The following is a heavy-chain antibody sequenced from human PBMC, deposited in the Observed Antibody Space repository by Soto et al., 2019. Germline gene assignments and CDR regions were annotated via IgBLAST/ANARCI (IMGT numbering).Heavy chain of an antibody. D-gene: IGHD3-16*01. CDR3: ARVPIWGCGRSYGMDV. J-gene: IGHJ6*02. Sequence: ASVKVSCKASGYTFSSYGISWVRQAPGQGLEWMGWISAYNGNTNYAQKLQGGVTMTTDTSTSTAYMELRSLRSDDTAVYYCARVPIWGCGRSYGMDVWGQGTTVTVSS. CDR1: GYTFSSYG. CDR2: ISAYNGNT. V-gene: IGHV1-18*01.